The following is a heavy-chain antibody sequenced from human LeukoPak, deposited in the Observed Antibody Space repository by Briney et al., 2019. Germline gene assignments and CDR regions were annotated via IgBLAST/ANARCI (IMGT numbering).Heavy chain of an antibody. CDR2: IYYSGRT. Sequence: SETLSLTCTVSGGSISSSTYYWGWIRQPPGKGLEWLGNIYYSGRTYYNPSLKNRLTISVDTSRNQFSLNLRSVTAADTAVYYCAILKSSYGDYYFDYWGQGTLVTVSS. CDR1: GGSISSSTYY. CDR3: AILKSSYGDYYFDY. J-gene: IGHJ4*02. V-gene: IGHV4-39*01. D-gene: IGHD4-17*01.